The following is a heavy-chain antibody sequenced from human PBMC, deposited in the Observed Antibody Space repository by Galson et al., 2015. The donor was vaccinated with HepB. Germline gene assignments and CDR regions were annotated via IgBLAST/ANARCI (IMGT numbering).Heavy chain of an antibody. CDR2: IWYDGSNK. CDR1: GFTFSSYG. V-gene: IGHV3-33*08. Sequence: LRLSCAASGFTFSSYGMHWVRQAPGKGLEWVAVIWYDGSNKYYADSVKGRFTISRDNSKNTLYLQMNSLRAEDTAVYYCAREKGAYYGSGVLYWGQGTLVTVSS. CDR3: AREKGAYYGSGVLY. D-gene: IGHD3-10*01. J-gene: IGHJ4*02.